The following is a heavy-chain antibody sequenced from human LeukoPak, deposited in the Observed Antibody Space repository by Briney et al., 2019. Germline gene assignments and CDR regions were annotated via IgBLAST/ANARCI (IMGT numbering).Heavy chain of an antibody. V-gene: IGHV3-11*01. Sequence: GGSLSFSCAASGFTFSDSYMSWIRQAPGKGLEWVSYISTSSTTFNYADSLKGRLTISRDNAKNSLYLQMTSLRAEDTALYYCARNRGYEQQLVPYDYWGQGTLVTVSS. D-gene: IGHD6-13*01. CDR3: ARNRGYEQQLVPYDY. CDR2: ISTSSTTF. CDR1: GFTFSDSY. J-gene: IGHJ4*02.